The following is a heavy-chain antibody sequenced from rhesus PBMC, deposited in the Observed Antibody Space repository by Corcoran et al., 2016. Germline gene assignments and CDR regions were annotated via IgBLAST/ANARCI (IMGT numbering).Heavy chain of an antibody. J-gene: IGHJ4*01. CDR3: ARTEMAAAGHFDY. CDR2: ISGSSGIT. Sequence: QVQLQASGPGPVKPSETLSLTCAVPGGSFSGYYWGWIRQPPGRGLEWIGYISGSSGITDYAPPLKRRVTISTDTSKNQFSLKLSSVTAADTAVCYCARTEMAAAGHFDYWGQGVLVTVSS. D-gene: IGHD6S26*01. V-gene: IGHV4-165*01. CDR1: GGSFSGYY.